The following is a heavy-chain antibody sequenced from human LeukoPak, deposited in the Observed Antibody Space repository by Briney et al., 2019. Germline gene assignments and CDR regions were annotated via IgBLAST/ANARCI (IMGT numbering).Heavy chain of an antibody. Sequence: PSETLSLTCAVYGGSFSGYYWSWIRQPPGKGLEWIGEINHSGSTNYDPSLKSRVTISVDTSKNQFSLKLSSVTAADTAVYYFASYVWGSYRPFDYWGQGTLVTVSS. CDR2: INHSGST. CDR3: ASYVWGSYRPFDY. D-gene: IGHD3-16*02. J-gene: IGHJ4*02. V-gene: IGHV4-34*01. CDR1: GGSFSGYY.